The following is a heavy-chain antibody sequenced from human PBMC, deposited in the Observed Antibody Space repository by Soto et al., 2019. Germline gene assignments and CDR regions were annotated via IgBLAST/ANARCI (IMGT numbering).Heavy chain of an antibody. J-gene: IGHJ5*02. CDR1: GGSFSGYY. CDR3: ARLTVTTWSNWFDP. Sequence: PSETLSLTCAVYGGSFSGYYWSWIRQPPGKGLEWIGYIYHSGSTYYNPSLKSRVTISVDRSKNQFSLKLSSVTAADTAVYYCARLTVTTWSNWFDPWGQGTLVTVSS. CDR2: IYHSGST. V-gene: IGHV4-30-2*01. D-gene: IGHD4-17*01.